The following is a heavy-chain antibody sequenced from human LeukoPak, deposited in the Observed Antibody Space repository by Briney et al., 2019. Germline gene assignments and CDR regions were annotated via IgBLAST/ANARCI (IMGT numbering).Heavy chain of an antibody. Sequence: ASVKVPCKASGYTFTSYDINWVRQATGQGLEWMGWMNPNSGNTGYAQRFQGRVTMTRNTSISTAYMELSSLRSEDTALYYCARKYYDILTGYYVAFDIWGQGTMVTVSS. CDR1: GYTFTSYD. CDR2: MNPNSGNT. D-gene: IGHD3-9*01. J-gene: IGHJ3*02. V-gene: IGHV1-8*01. CDR3: ARKYYDILTGYYVAFDI.